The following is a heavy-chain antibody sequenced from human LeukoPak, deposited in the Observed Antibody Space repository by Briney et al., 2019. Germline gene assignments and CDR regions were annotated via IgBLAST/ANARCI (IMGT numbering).Heavy chain of an antibody. CDR2: IYYSGST. CDR3: ARGLGIAAAGTGYFDY. CDR1: GGSISSYY. J-gene: IGHJ4*02. D-gene: IGHD6-13*01. V-gene: IGHV4-59*01. Sequence: SETLSLTCTVSGGSISSYYWSWIRQPPGKGLEWIGYIYYSGSTNYNPSLKSRVTISVGTSKNQFSLKLSSVTAADTAVYYCARGLGIAAAGTGYFDYWGQGTLVTVSS.